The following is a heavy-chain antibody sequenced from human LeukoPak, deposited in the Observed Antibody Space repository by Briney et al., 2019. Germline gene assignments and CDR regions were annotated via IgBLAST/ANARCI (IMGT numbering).Heavy chain of an antibody. CDR2: ISTSGGRT. Sequence: GGSLRLSCAASGFTFSTYAMSWVRQAPGKGLEWVSGISTSGGRTFCADSVKGRFTLSRDNSKNTLYLQMNSLRAEDTAVYYCVKTSGSYWNYFDYWGQGTLVTVSS. V-gene: IGHV3-23*01. D-gene: IGHD1-26*01. CDR1: GFTFSTYA. J-gene: IGHJ4*02. CDR3: VKTSGSYWNYFDY.